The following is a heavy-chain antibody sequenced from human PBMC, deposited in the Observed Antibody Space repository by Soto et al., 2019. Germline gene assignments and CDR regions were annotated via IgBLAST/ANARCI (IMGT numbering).Heavy chain of an antibody. V-gene: IGHV1-2*04. J-gene: IGHJ3*02. Sequence: QVQLVQSGAEVKKPGASVKVSCKASGYTFTGYYMHWVRQAPGQGLEWMGWINPNSGGTNYAQKFQGWVTMTRDTSISTAYMELSRLRSDDTAVYYCARSLEAVAGTRGAFDIWGQGTMVTVSS. D-gene: IGHD6-19*01. CDR2: INPNSGGT. CDR3: ARSLEAVAGTRGAFDI. CDR1: GYTFTGYY.